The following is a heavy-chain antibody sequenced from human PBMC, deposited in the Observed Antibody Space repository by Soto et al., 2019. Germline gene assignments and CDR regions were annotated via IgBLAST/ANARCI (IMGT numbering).Heavy chain of an antibody. CDR3: AKDIALVRGVIIDLDV. Sequence: PGGSLRLSCAASGFIFSNSGMHWVRQAPGKGLEWVAVISYDGDNKYYGDSVKGRFTISRHNFKNTLYLQMNSLRSEDTAVYYCAKDIALVRGVIIDLDVWGQGTTVTVSS. CDR2: ISYDGDNK. CDR1: GFIFSNSG. D-gene: IGHD3-10*01. V-gene: IGHV3-30*18. J-gene: IGHJ6*02.